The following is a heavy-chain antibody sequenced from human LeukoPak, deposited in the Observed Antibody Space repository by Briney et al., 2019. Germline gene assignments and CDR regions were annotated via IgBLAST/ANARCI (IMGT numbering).Heavy chain of an antibody. V-gene: IGHV3-48*01. CDR1: GFTFGSYS. D-gene: IGHD6-19*01. CDR2: ISSSSTI. Sequence: PGGSLRLSCAASGFTFGSYSMNWVRQAPGKGLEWVSYISSSSTIYYADSVKGRFTISRDNAKNSLYLQMNSLRAEDTAVYYCARGHSSYFDYWGQGTLVTVSS. J-gene: IGHJ4*02. CDR3: ARGHSSYFDY.